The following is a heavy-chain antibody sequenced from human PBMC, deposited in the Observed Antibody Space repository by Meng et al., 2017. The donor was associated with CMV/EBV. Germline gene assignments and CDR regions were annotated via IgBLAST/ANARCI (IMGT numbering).Heavy chain of an antibody. V-gene: IGHV3-21*01. CDR1: GFTFSSYS. CDR3: ARDYDDFWSGYRYNWFDP. Sequence: GESLKISCAASGFTFSSYSMNWARQAPGKGLEWVSSISSSGSYIYYADSVKGRFTISRDNAKNSLYLQMNSLRAEDTAVYYCARDYDDFWSGYRYNWFDPWGQGTLVTVSS. CDR2: ISSSGSYI. D-gene: IGHD3-3*01. J-gene: IGHJ5*02.